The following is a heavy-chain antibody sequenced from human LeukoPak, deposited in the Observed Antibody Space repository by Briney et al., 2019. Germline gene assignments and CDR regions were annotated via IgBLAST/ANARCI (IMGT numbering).Heavy chain of an antibody. Sequence: ASVKVSCKASGYTFTSYYMHWVRQAPGQGLEWMGIINPSGGSTSYAQKFQGRVTITRDTSASTAYMELSSLRSEDTAVYYCADSSGINWGQGTLVTVSS. V-gene: IGHV1-46*01. CDR3: ADSSGIN. D-gene: IGHD3-22*01. CDR1: GYTFTSYY. CDR2: INPSGGST. J-gene: IGHJ4*02.